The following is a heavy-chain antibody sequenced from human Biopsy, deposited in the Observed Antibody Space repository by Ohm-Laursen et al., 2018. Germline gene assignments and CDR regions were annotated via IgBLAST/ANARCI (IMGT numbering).Heavy chain of an antibody. D-gene: IGHD3-16*01. J-gene: IGHJ6*02. CDR1: GFTFDDYT. CDR3: ARDGGVSYFGLDV. CDR2: ISWDGSRT. V-gene: IGHV3-43*01. Sequence: SLRLSCSASGFTFDDYTMHWVRQIPGKGLEWVSLISWDGSRTYYADSVRGRFTISRDNAKNCLYLQMNSLRTQETALYYCARDGGVSYFGLDVWGLGTTATVSS.